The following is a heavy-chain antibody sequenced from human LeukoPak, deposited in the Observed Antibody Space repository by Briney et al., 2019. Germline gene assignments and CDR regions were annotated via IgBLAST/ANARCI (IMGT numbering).Heavy chain of an antibody. D-gene: IGHD6-6*01. CDR2: ISSSSSYI. CDR3: ASSPRIAAREGFSDY. V-gene: IGHV3-21*01. Sequence: GGSLRLSCAASGFTFSSYSMNWVRQAPGKGPEWVSSISSSSSYIYYADSVKGRFTISRDNAKNSLYLQMNSLRAEDTAVYYCASSPRIAAREGFSDYWGQGTLVTVSS. CDR1: GFTFSSYS. J-gene: IGHJ4*02.